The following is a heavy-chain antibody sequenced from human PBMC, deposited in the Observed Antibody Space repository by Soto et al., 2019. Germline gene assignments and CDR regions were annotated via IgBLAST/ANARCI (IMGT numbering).Heavy chain of an antibody. D-gene: IGHD2-2*01. CDR2: ISYDGSNK. CDR1: GFTFSSYA. V-gene: IGHV3-30-3*01. Sequence: QVQLVESGGGVVQPGRSLRLSCAASGFTFSSYAMHWVRQAPGKGLEWVAVISYDGSNKYYADSVKGRFTISRDNSKNPLYLQMNSLRAEDTAVYYSARDVMKYQLLWWFGPWGQGNLGNVFS. J-gene: IGHJ5*02. CDR3: ARDVMKYQLLWWFGP.